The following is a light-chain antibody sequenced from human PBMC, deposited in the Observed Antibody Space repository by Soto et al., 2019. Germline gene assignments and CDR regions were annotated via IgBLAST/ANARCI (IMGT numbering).Light chain of an antibody. CDR2: GAT. V-gene: IGKV3-20*01. J-gene: IGKJ3*01. CDR1: QSVSSSL. CDR3: QLYGDSLFT. Sequence: EIVLTQSPGTLSVSPGERASLSCRASQSVSSSLLAWYQQKPGQAPRVLIYGATSRATGIPDRFSGSVSGTDFTLTIRRLEPEDFAVYYCQLYGDSLFTFGPGTKVDIK.